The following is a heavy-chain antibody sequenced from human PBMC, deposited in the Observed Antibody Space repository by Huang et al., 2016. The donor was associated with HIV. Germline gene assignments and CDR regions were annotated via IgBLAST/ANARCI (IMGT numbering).Heavy chain of an antibody. CDR3: ARGVGNSNRGFDI. CDR1: GGTVSSFS. D-gene: IGHD5-18*01. J-gene: IGHJ4*02. V-gene: IGHV1-69*13. Sequence: QVQLVQSGAEMKKSGSSVKVSCKASGGTVSSFSCTWVRQAPGPGLEWMVGIIPLQDTTDLAPKFRGRVTLTADESTNTAFMELSGPTAQDTAVYYCARGVGNSNRGFDIWGQGTLVTVS. CDR2: IIPLQDTT.